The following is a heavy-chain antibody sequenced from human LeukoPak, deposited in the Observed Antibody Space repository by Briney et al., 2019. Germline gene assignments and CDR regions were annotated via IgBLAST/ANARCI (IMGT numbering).Heavy chain of an antibody. CDR2: INWNGGST. J-gene: IGHJ4*02. CDR1: GFTFDDYG. CDR3: ARANSSGWYFDY. Sequence: GGSLRLSCAASGFTFDDYGMSWVRQAPGKGLDWVSGINWNGGSTGYADSVKGRFTISRDNAKNSLYLQMNSLRAEDTALYYCARANSSGWYFDYWGQGTLVTVSS. D-gene: IGHD6-19*01. V-gene: IGHV3-20*04.